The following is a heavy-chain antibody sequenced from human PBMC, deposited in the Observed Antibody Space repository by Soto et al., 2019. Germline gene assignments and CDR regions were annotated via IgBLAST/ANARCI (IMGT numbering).Heavy chain of an antibody. Sequence: PWVSLRLSCAASGFTFSSYGMHWVRQAQGKGLEWVAVIWSDGSNKYYADSVKGRFAISRDNSGNTLYLQMNSLTAEDTAVYHCAREGAMMVVVPPSYGVDVCGQGTTDTVSS. V-gene: IGHV3-33*01. J-gene: IGHJ6*02. CDR3: AREGAMMVVVPPSYGVDV. CDR2: IWSDGSNK. CDR1: GFTFSSYG. D-gene: IGHD3-22*01.